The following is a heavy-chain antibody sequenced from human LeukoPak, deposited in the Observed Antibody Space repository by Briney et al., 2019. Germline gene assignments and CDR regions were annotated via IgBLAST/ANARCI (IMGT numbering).Heavy chain of an antibody. J-gene: IGHJ3*02. V-gene: IGHV1-18*01. D-gene: IGHD2-21*02. CDR3: ARGGMVVTYDAFDI. CDR2: ISGYNGNT. Sequence: ASVTVSCKASGYTFSSYGISWVRQAPGQGLEWMGWISGYNGNTNYAQKVQGRVTMTTDTSTSTVYMELRSLRSDDTAVYYCARGGMVVTYDAFDIWGQGTMVTVSS. CDR1: GYTFSSYG.